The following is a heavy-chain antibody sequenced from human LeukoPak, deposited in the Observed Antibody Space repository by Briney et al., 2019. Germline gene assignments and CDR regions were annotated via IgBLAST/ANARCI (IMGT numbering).Heavy chain of an antibody. J-gene: IGHJ3*01. D-gene: IGHD1-1*01. CDR3: ARLQDSATWKPDDAFDF. CDR1: GVAVRNSY. Sequence: SETLSLTCSVSGVAVRNSYWSWVRQPPGKGLEWIGYISFTGSTDYNPSLKRRVTISEDTSKKEVSLKVRSVTASDTAVYYCARLQDSATWKPDDAFDFWGQGTMVTVSS. CDR2: ISFTGST. V-gene: IGHV4-59*02.